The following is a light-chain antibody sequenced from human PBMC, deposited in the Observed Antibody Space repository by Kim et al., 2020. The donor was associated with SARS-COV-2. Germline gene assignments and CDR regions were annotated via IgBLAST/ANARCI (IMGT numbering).Light chain of an antibody. CDR2: DAS. Sequence: PGERATRSCRASQNIDTYLAWYQQKPGQAPRLLVYDASNRATGVPDRFSGSGSGTDFTLTISSLEPEDFSIYYCQQRNSWPPAVTFGGGTKVDIK. J-gene: IGKJ4*01. CDR1: QNIDTY. CDR3: QQRNSWPPAVT. V-gene: IGKV3-11*01.